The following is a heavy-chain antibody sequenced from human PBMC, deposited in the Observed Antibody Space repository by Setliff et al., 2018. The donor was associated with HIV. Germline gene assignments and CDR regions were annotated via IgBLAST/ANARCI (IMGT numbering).Heavy chain of an antibody. D-gene: IGHD1-26*01. V-gene: IGHV4-4*07. CDR2: IYTSGIT. CDR3: ARESTGSFRGLDF. Sequence: KTSETLSLTCTVSDGSMSSYFWSWIRQPAGKGLEWIGRIYTSGITNYNPSLKSRVTLSVDTSKSQFSLSLSSVTAADTAVYYCARESTGSFRGLDFWGQGTLVTVSS. CDR1: DGSMSSYF. J-gene: IGHJ4*02.